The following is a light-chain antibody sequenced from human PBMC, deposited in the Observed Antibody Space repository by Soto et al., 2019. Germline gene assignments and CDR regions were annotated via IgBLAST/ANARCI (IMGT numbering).Light chain of an antibody. Sequence: EIVLTQSPATLSVSPGDRVTLSCRASQSIRSKSAWYQQKPGQAPRVLIYGASNRATGIPGRFSGSGYETEFTLTISSLQSEDFAVYYCQQYKSWPLTFGGGTKVDIK. V-gene: IGKV3-15*01. CDR3: QQYKSWPLT. J-gene: IGKJ4*01. CDR2: GAS. CDR1: QSIRSK.